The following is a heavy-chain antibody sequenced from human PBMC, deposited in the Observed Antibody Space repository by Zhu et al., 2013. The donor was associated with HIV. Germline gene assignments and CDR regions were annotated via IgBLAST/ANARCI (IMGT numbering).Heavy chain of an antibody. CDR3: AREPANRYGGNSLFDH. CDR1: GYNLQRLL. V-gene: IGHV1-2*02. J-gene: IGHJ4*02. Sequence: LVQVWGVRXGRPGAVSXGLLQGRLGYNLQRLLYALGCDRPLDNGLSGWDGSTLKVGGTNYAQKFQGRVTMTSDTSISTAYMELSWLISDDTAVYYCAREPANRYGGNSLFDHWGQGTLITVSS. CDR2: STLKVGGT. D-gene: IGHD2-21*01.